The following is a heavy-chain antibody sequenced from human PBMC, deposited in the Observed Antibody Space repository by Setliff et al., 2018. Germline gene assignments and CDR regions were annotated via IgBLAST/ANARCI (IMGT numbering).Heavy chain of an antibody. Sequence: PSETLSLTCTVSGDSISPYYWSWIRQPPGEGLEWIGYVGYNGNTHYNPSLNSRVTMSVDTSKNQFSLKLTSVSAADTAVYYCARWGENSGRPDWRAFDIWGQGTMVTVSS. D-gene: IGHD1-26*01. CDR3: ARWGENSGRPDWRAFDI. CDR2: VGYNGNT. J-gene: IGHJ3*02. V-gene: IGHV4-59*01. CDR1: GDSISPYY.